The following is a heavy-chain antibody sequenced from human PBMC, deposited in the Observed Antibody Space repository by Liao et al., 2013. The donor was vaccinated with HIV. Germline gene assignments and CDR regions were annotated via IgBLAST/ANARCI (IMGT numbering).Heavy chain of an antibody. J-gene: IGHJ4*02. CDR2: INHSGST. Sequence: QVQLQESGPGLVKPSETLSLTCTVSGGSISSYYWSWIRQPPGKGLEWIGEINHSGSTNYNPSLKSRVTISVDTSKNQFSLKLSSVTAADTAVYYCARAQFSMVRGAQIDYWGQGTLVTVSS. CDR1: GGSISSYY. V-gene: IGHV4-34*01. D-gene: IGHD3-10*01. CDR3: ARAQFSMVRGAQIDY.